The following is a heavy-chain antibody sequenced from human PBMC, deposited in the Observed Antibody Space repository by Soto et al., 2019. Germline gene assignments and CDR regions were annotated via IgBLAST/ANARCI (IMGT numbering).Heavy chain of an antibody. V-gene: IGHV1-69*01. D-gene: IGHD3-16*02. CDR3: ARDANDYVWGSYRYLYFDY. CDR1: GGTFSSYA. J-gene: IGHJ4*02. CDR2: IIPIFGTA. Sequence: QVQLVQSGAEVKKPGSSVKVSCKASGGTFSSYAISWVRQAPGQGLEWMGGIIPIFGTANYAQKFQGRVTITADETTSTAYMELSSLRSEDTAVYYWARDANDYVWGSYRYLYFDYWGQGTLVTVSS.